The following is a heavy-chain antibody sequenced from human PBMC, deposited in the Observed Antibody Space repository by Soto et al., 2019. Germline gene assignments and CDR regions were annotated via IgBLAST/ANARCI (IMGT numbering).Heavy chain of an antibody. CDR1: GGSVNDYY. Sequence: QVQLQESGPGLVKPSESLSLTCTVSGGSVNDYYWSWIRQPAGKGLEWIGRIYASGTTNYNPSLKSRVTLSIDTSKNQFSLMLSSVTAADTAVYFCAGQRWLQLRVSFDFWGQGAQVTVSS. D-gene: IGHD5-12*01. J-gene: IGHJ4*02. V-gene: IGHV4-4*07. CDR3: AGQRWLQLRVSFDF. CDR2: IYASGTT.